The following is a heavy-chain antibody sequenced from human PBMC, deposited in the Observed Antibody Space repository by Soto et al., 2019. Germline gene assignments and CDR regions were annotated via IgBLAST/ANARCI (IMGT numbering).Heavy chain of an antibody. J-gene: IGHJ6*02. Sequence: QVQLVQSGAEVKKPGCSVKVSCKASGGTFSSYAISWVRQAPGQGLEWMGGIIPIFGTANYAQKFQGRVTMTADESTSTAYMELRSLRSEDTAVYYCARGEGVAIPVGYYYYGMDVWGQGTTVTVSS. D-gene: IGHD5-12*01. CDR3: ARGEGVAIPVGYYYYGMDV. CDR2: IIPIFGTA. CDR1: GGTFSSYA. V-gene: IGHV1-69*12.